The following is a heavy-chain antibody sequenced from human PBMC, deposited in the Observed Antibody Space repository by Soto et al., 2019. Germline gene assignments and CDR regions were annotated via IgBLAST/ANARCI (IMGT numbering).Heavy chain of an antibody. V-gene: IGHV3-13*01. CDR3: ARASRDGYNYYFAY. CDR1: GFTSSSYD. CDR2: IGTAGDT. J-gene: IGHJ4*02. Sequence: GGSLRLSCAASGFTSSSYDMHWVRQATGKGLEWVSAIGTAGDTYYPGSVKGRFTISRENAKNSLYLQMNSLRAEDTAVYYCARASRDGYNYYFAYWGQGTLVTVSS. D-gene: IGHD1-1*01.